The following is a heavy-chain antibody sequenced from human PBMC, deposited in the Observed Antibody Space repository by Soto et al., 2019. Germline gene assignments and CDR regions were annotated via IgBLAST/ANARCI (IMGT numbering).Heavy chain of an antibody. V-gene: IGHV1-18*01. D-gene: IGHD4-17*01. J-gene: IGHJ4*02. CDR3: ARLNYGDYPIDY. Sequence: ASVKVSCKASGYTFTSYGISWVRQAPGQWLEWMGWISAYNGNTNYAQKIQGRVTMTTDTSTSTAYMELRSLRSDDTAVYYCARLNYGDYPIDYWGQGTLVTVSS. CDR2: ISAYNGNT. CDR1: GYTFTSYG.